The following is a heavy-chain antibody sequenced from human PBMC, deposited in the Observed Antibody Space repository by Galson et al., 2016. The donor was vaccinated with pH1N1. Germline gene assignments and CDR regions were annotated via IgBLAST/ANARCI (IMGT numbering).Heavy chain of an antibody. Sequence: SLRLSCAASGFSFSSYTMNWVRQAPGKALEWLSHITSGSGGINYADSVKGRFTISRDNAKNSLFLEIGSLRAEDTAVYYCTRCANGPLVFWALDRWGRGHLVSVSP. CDR3: TRCANGPLVFWALDR. CDR1: GFSFSSYT. V-gene: IGHV3-48*01. D-gene: IGHD3-9*01. J-gene: IGHJ2*01. CDR2: ITSGSGGI.